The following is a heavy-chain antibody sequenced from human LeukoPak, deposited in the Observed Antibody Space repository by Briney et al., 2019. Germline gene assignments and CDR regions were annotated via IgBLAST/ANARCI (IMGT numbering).Heavy chain of an antibody. D-gene: IGHD3-3*01. CDR3: ARSLWSGPMDS. V-gene: IGHV3-11*06. CDR2: ISSSGSYT. Sequence: GGSLRLSCSASGFTFSDYYMSWIRQAPGKGLKWVSYISSSGSYTKDADSVKGRFTVSRDNAKNSLYLQMNSLRAEDTAIYYCARSLWSGPMDSWGQGTLVTVSS. CDR1: GFTFSDYY. J-gene: IGHJ4*02.